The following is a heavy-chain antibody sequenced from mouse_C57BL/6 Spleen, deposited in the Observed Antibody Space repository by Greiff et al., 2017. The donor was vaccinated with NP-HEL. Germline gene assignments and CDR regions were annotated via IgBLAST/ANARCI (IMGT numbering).Heavy chain of an antibody. V-gene: IGHV1-69*01. Sequence: QVQLQQPGAELVMPGASVKLSCKASGYTFTSYWMHWVKQRPGQGLEWIGEIDPSDSYTNYNQKFKGKSTLTVDKSSSTAYMQLSSLTSEDSAVYYCARSPIGYDYDYWGQATTLTVSS. CDR3: ARSPIGYDYDY. CDR1: GYTFTSYW. J-gene: IGHJ2*01. D-gene: IGHD2-4*01. CDR2: IDPSDSYT.